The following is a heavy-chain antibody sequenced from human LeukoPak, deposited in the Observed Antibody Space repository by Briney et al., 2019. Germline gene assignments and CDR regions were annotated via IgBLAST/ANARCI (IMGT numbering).Heavy chain of an antibody. V-gene: IGHV4-4*02. CDR3: ARDSPAYCSGGNCYNWYFDL. D-gene: IGHD2-15*01. CDR2: ISHSGST. CDR1: GDSITNRNW. Sequence: SGTLSLTCAVSGDSITNRNWWNWVRQPPGKGLEWIGEISHSGSTNYNPSLKSRVTLSVDKSKNEFSLNLSSVTAADTAVYYCARDSPAYCSGGNCYNWYFDLWGRGTLVSVSS. J-gene: IGHJ2*01.